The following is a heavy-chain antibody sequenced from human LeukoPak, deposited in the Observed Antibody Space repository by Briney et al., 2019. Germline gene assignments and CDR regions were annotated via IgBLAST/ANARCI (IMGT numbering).Heavy chain of an antibody. Sequence: GGSLRPSCAASGFIFCIYAIHGVREAPGRGVEWVAVLSDDGIKTHYADTKTGQYTISRENSKNTLYLKMNSLRHKNTAVYYCARERIAATGTNSFDPWGQGALVTVSS. D-gene: IGHD6-13*01. V-gene: IGHV3-30*04. CDR3: ARERIAATGTNSFDP. CDR1: GFIFCIYA. J-gene: IGHJ5*02. CDR2: LSDDGIKT.